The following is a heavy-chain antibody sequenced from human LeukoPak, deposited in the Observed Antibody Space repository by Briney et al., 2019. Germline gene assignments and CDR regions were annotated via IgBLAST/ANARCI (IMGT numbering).Heavy chain of an antibody. CDR2: DYYSGSN. D-gene: IGHD3-16*01. Sequence: SETLSLTLLVSRYSITSAYYWGWIRQPPGKGLEWIGSDYYSGSNYYNPLFKSRVTISRDTSKNQCSLKGNSVTVTDTACYYCARGLHPTVPDVGWGNGFDPWGQGNLVTVSS. V-gene: IGHV4-38-2*01. CDR3: ARGLHPTVPDVGWGNGFDP. J-gene: IGHJ5*02. CDR1: RYSITSAYY.